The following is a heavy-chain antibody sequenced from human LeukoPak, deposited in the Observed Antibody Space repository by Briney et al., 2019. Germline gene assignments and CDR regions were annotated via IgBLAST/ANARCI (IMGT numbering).Heavy chain of an antibody. Sequence: SQTLSLTCAISGDSVSSNSAGWSWIRQPPSRGLEWLGRTYYRSKWYNDYAASVKSRITINPDTSKNQFSLQLNSVTPEDTAVYYCARRSNSDGSFDYWGQGTLVTVSS. V-gene: IGHV6-1*01. J-gene: IGHJ4*02. CDR2: TYYRSKWYN. D-gene: IGHD4-11*01. CDR1: GDSVSSNSAG. CDR3: ARRSNSDGSFDY.